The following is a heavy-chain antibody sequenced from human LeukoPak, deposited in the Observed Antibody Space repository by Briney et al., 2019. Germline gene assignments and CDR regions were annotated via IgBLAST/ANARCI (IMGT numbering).Heavy chain of an antibody. D-gene: IGHD3-22*01. V-gene: IGHV4-4*07. CDR1: GGAIISYY. J-gene: IGHJ6*03. CDR3: ARLKFYDSTGYSPGYYMDV. CDR2: IYPTGNT. Sequence: SETLSLTCSVSGGAIISYYWSWIRQPAGKGPEWIGRIYPTGNTDYNPSLKTRFTMSTDLSKKQFSLRLRSVTAADTAVYYCARLKFYDSTGYSPGYYMDVWGKGTAVTVSS.